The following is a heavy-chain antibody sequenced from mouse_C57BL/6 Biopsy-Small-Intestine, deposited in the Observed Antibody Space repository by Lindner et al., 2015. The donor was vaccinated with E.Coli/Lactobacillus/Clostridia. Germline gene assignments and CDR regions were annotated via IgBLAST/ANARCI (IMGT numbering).Heavy chain of an antibody. CDR3: AKSGHDFWSGYSSYFDF. Sequence: SVKVSCKTSGYTFSGHHIHWMRQAPGQGLEWMGWVNPNNGGTNYARKFQARVTLTRDTSFNTAYMELNRLTDDDTAVYYCAKSGHDFWSGYSSYFDFWGQGTLVTVSS. CDR1: GYTFSGHH. D-gene: IGHD1-3*01. CDR2: VNPNNGGT. J-gene: IGHJ2*01. V-gene: IGHV1-18*01.